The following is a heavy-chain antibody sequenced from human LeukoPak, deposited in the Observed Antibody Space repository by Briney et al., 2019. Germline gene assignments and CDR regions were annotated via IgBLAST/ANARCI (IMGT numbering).Heavy chain of an antibody. D-gene: IGHD3-10*01. J-gene: IGHJ4*02. V-gene: IGHV3-23*01. CDR1: GFTFSSYG. CDR3: ARDLGPVHSGY. CDR2: ISGSGGST. Sequence: GGSLRLSCAASGFTFSSYGMSWVRQAPGKGLEWVSAISGSGGSTYYADSVKGRFTISRDDAKNSLYLQMNSLRAEDTAVYYCARDLGPVHSGYWGQGTLVTVSS.